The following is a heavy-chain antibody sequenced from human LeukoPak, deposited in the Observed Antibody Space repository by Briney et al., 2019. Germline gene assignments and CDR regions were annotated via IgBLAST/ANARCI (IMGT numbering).Heavy chain of an antibody. CDR1: GYTFTSHD. V-gene: IGHV1-8*01. J-gene: IGHJ5*02. D-gene: IGHD3-22*01. CDR3: ARVNYYDSSASPNWFDP. CDR2: MNRGTGHT. Sequence: ASVKVSCKASGYTFTSHDINWVRQAPGQGLEWMGWMNRGTGHTGYAQKFQGRVTMTRNTSISTAYMELSSLRSEDTAVYYCARVNYYDSSASPNWFDPWGQGTLVTVSS.